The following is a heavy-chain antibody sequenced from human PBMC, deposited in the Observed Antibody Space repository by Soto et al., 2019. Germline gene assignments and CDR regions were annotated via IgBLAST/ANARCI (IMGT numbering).Heavy chain of an antibody. CDR1: GGTFSSYA. V-gene: IGHV1-69*06. D-gene: IGHD2-2*01. Sequence: ASVKVSCKASGGTFSSYAISWVRQAPGQGLEWMGGIIPIFGTTNYAQKFQGRVTITADNSTSTAYMELSGLRSADTAVYYCAATCSSNSCHVYYYAMDVWGQGTTVTVSS. CDR3: AATCSSNSCHVYYYAMDV. J-gene: IGHJ6*02. CDR2: IIPIFGTT.